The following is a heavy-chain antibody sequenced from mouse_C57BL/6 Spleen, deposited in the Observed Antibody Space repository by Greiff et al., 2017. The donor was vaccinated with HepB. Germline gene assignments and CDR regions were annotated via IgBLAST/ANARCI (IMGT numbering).Heavy chain of an antibody. V-gene: IGHV8-12*01. Sequence: QVTLKESGPGILQSSQTLSLTCSFSGFSLSTSGMGVSWIRQPSGKGLEWLAHIYWDDDKRYNPSLKSRLTISKDTSRNHVFLKITSVDTADTATYYCARSYYGSSYVLYWYFDVWGTGTTVTVSS. CDR1: GFSLSTSGMG. CDR2: IYWDDDK. CDR3: ARSYYGSSYVLYWYFDV. D-gene: IGHD1-1*01. J-gene: IGHJ1*03.